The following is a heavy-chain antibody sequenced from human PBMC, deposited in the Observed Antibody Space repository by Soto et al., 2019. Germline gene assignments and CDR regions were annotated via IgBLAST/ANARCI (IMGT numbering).Heavy chain of an antibody. J-gene: IGHJ6*02. D-gene: IGHD4-4*01. CDR1: GFTFSSYS. Sequence: GGSLRLSCAASGFTFSSYSMNWVRQAPGKGLEWVSYVSSSSSTIYYADSVKGRFTISRDNAKNSLYLQMNSLRDEDTAVYYCAKVEVYSNYVFNYYGMDVWGQGTTVTVSS. CDR2: VSSSSSTI. V-gene: IGHV3-48*02. CDR3: AKVEVYSNYVFNYYGMDV.